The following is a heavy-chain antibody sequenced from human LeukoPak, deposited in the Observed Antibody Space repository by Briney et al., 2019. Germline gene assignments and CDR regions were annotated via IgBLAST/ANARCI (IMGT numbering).Heavy chain of an antibody. D-gene: IGHD2-2*01. CDR1: GYTFTSYD. CDR2: MNPNSGNT. Sequence: ASVKVSCKASGYTFTSYDINWVRQATGQGLEWMGWMNPNSGNTGYAQKFQGRVTITRNTSISTAYMELSSLRSEDTAVYYCARVIVVVPAAKVWFDPWGQGTLVTVSS. V-gene: IGHV1-8*03. J-gene: IGHJ5*02. CDR3: ARVIVVVPAAKVWFDP.